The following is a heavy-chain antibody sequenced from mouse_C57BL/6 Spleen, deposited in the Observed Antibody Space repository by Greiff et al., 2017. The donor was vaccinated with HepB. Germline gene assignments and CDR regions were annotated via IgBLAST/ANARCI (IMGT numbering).Heavy chain of an antibody. V-gene: IGHV3-6*01. CDR1: GYSITSGYY. J-gene: IGHJ2*01. CDR3: ARRHYSKGDFDY. CDR2: ISYDGSN. Sequence: EVKLQESGPGLVKPSQSLSLTCSVTGYSITSGYYWNWIRQFPGNKLEWMGYISYDGSNNYNPSLKNRISITRDTSKNQFFLKLNSVTTEDTAIYYCARRHYSKGDFDYWGQGTTLTVSS. D-gene: IGHD2-5*01.